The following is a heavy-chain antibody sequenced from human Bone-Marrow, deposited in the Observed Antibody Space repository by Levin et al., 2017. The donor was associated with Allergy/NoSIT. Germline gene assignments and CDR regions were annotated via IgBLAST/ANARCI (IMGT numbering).Heavy chain of an antibody. D-gene: IGHD6-19*01. J-gene: IGHJ4*02. CDR1: GFNFSNNY. V-gene: IGHV3-53*01. CDR2: IYSGGNT. Sequence: GGSLRLSCAASGFNFSNNYVSWVRQAPGKGLEWVSVIYSGGNTYYADSVKGRFAISRDTSKNTLYLQMSTLRAEDTAVYYCAGGTRWGAVAFDSWGQGTLVTVSS. CDR3: AGGTRWGAVAFDS.